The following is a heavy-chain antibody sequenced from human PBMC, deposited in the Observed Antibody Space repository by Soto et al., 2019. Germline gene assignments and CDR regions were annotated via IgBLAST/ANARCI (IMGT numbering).Heavy chain of an antibody. CDR1: GGTFSSYT. Sequence: QVQLVQSGAEVKKPGSSVKVSCKASGGTFSSYTISWVRQAPGQGLEWMGRIIPILGIANYAQKFQGRVTITSDKSTSTADMELSSLRSVDTAVYYCEVVYASSDYWGQGTLVTVSS. V-gene: IGHV1-69*02. J-gene: IGHJ4*02. CDR3: EVVYASSDY. D-gene: IGHD2-8*02. CDR2: IIPILGIA.